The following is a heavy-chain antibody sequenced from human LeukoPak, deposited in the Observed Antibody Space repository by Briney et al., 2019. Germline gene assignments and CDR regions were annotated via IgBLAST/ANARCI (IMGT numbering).Heavy chain of an antibody. V-gene: IGHV3-23*01. Sequence: PGGSLRLSCAASGFTFRTFSMSWVRQAPGKGLEWVSGIYGNGGRTFYADSVEGRFTISRDNSKNMLFLHMDSLRAEDTALYYCAKDLGDSSGYYYGPPPYYTPDYWGQGTLVTVSS. D-gene: IGHD3-22*01. CDR1: GFTFRTFS. CDR2: IYGNGGRT. CDR3: AKDLGDSSGYYYGPPPYYTPDY. J-gene: IGHJ4*02.